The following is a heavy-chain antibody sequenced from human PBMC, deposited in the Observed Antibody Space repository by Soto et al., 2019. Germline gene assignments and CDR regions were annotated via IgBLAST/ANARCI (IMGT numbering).Heavy chain of an antibody. CDR3: AKGSRSSGWYSPFDY. CDR2: ISYDGSNK. D-gene: IGHD6-19*01. Sequence: QVQLVESGGGVVQPGRSLRLSCAASGFTFSSYGMHWVRQAPGKGLEWEAVISYDGSNKYYADSVKGRFTISRDNSKNTLYLQMNSLRAEDTAVYYCAKGSRSSGWYSPFDYWGQGTLVTVSS. CDR1: GFTFSSYG. V-gene: IGHV3-30*18. J-gene: IGHJ4*02.